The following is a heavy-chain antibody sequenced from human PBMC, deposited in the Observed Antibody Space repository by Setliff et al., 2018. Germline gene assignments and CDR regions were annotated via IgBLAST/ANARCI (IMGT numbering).Heavy chain of an antibody. CDR1: GYTFTSYG. J-gene: IGHJ3*02. CDR3: ARRPIALAGYRKGAFDI. D-gene: IGHD6-19*01. Sequence: ASVKVSCKTSGYTFTSYGITWVRQAPGQGLEWMGWINNYSFKTNYPQKFLGRVTVTTDTSTGTAYMELGSLTSDDTAIYYCARRPIALAGYRKGAFDIWGQGTKVTVSS. CDR2: INNYSFKT. V-gene: IGHV1-18*01.